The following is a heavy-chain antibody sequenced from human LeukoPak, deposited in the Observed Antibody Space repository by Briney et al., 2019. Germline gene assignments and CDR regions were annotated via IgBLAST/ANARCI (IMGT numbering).Heavy chain of an antibody. V-gene: IGHV5-51*01. Sequence: GESLKISCKHSEYSFPNYCIGWVRQMPGKGLEWMGIIYPDDSDNRFSPSFQGQVTISADKSISTAYLQWSSLKASDTAMYYCAIGRGGQQLGDYWGQGTLVTVSS. D-gene: IGHD6-13*01. CDR2: IYPDDSDN. CDR1: EYSFPNYC. J-gene: IGHJ4*02. CDR3: AIGRGGQQLGDY.